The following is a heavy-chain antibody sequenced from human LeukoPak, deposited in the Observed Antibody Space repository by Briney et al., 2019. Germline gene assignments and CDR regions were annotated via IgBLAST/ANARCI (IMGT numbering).Heavy chain of an antibody. CDR3: AGDSAPYGSSSWYHIDY. Sequence: SETLSLTCTVSGDSISSYYWSWIRQPPGKGLEWIGYILYSGSTNYNPSLKSRVTISVDTSKKQFSLKLSSVTAADTAVYYCAGDSAPYGSSSWYHIDYWGQGTLVTVSS. J-gene: IGHJ4*02. D-gene: IGHD6-13*01. CDR2: ILYSGST. CDR1: GDSISSYY. V-gene: IGHV4-59*01.